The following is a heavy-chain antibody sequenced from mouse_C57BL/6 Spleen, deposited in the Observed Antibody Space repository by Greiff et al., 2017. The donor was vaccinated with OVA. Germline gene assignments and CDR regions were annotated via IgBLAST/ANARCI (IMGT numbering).Heavy chain of an antibody. CDR2: IDPSDSYT. CDR1: GYTFTSYW. CDR3: ARRGYHGGFAY. J-gene: IGHJ3*01. V-gene: IGHV1-69*01. D-gene: IGHD3-1*01. Sequence: QVQLQQPGAELVMPGASVMLSCKASGYTFTSYWMHWVKQRPGQGLEWIGEIDPSDSYTNYNQKFKGKSTLTVDKSSSTAYMQLSSLTSEDAAVDYCARRGYHGGFAYWGQGTLVTVS.